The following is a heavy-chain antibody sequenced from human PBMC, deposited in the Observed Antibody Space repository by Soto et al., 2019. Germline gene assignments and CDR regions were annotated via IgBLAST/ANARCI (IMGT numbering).Heavy chain of an antibody. J-gene: IGHJ4*02. V-gene: IGHV4-4*02. CDR3: VHHGGVPYYHDF. CDR1: GGSPSSSSW. CDR2: IFYSGST. D-gene: IGHD2-8*01. Sequence: SETLSLTCAVSGGSPSSSSWWSWVRQPPGKTLEWLGEIFYSGSTKYNPSLNSRVTISADQSKNDFSLRLSSVTAADTAVYYCVHHGGVPYYHDFWGQGMLVTVSS.